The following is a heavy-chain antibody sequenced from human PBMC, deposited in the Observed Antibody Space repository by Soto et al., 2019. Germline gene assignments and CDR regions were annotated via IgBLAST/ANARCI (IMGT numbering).Heavy chain of an antibody. J-gene: IGHJ4*02. V-gene: IGHV3-48*02. Sequence: GGSLRLSCAASGFTFSSYSMNWVRQAPGKGLEWVSYISSSSSTIYYADSVKGRFTISRDNAKNSLYLQMNSLRDEDTAVYYCAREDIRYFDLLLDYWGQGTLVTVSS. CDR2: ISSSSSTI. D-gene: IGHD3-9*01. CDR3: AREDIRYFDLLLDY. CDR1: GFTFSSYS.